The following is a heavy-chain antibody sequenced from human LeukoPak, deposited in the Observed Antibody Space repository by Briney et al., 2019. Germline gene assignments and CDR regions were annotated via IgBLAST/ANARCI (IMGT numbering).Heavy chain of an antibody. V-gene: IGHV3-11*01. CDR1: GFTFSDYY. D-gene: IGHD3-22*01. CDR3: AREVDDSSGYYYLST. CDR2: ISSSGSTI. Sequence: GGSLRLSCAASGFTFSDYYMSWIRRAPGKGLEWVSYISSSGSTIYYADSVKGRFTISRDNAKNSLYLQMNSLRAEDTAVYYCAREVDDSSGYYYLSTWGQGTLVTVSS. J-gene: IGHJ4*02.